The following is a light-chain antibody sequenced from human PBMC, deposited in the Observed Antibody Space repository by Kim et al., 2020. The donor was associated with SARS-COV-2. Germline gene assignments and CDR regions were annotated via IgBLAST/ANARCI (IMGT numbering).Light chain of an antibody. CDR3: QQYSSYPLT. J-gene: IGKJ4*01. CDR2: KAS. Sequence: DIQMTQSPSTLSASVGDRVSITCRASQSISSWLAWYQHKPGKAPKLLIFKASSLESGVPSRFSGSGSGTEFTLTISSLQPDDFASYYCQQYSSYPLTFGGGTKVDIK. CDR1: QSISSW. V-gene: IGKV1-5*03.